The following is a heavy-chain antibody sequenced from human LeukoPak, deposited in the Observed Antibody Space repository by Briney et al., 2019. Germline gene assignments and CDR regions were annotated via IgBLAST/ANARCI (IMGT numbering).Heavy chain of an antibody. V-gene: IGHV3-21*01. CDR2: VSSSSSYI. CDR3: ASSLFGEFDY. D-gene: IGHD3-10*01. J-gene: IGHJ4*02. CDR1: GFTFSSYS. Sequence: GGSLRLSCAASGFTFSSYSMNWVRQAPGKGLEWVSSVSSSSSYIYYADSVKGRFTISRDNAKNSLYLQMNSLRAEDTAVYYCASSLFGEFDYWGQGTLVTVSS.